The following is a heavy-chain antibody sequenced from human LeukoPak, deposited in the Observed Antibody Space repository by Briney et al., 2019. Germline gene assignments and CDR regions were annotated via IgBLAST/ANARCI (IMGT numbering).Heavy chain of an antibody. CDR2: IKTDGSEK. CDR3: ASDTYYDILTGLVFDP. V-gene: IGHV3-7*01. D-gene: IGHD3-9*01. CDR1: GFTFSSYW. J-gene: IGHJ5*02. Sequence: PGGSLRLSCAASGFTFSSYWMTWVRQAPGRGLEWVANIKTDGSEKHYVDSVEGRFTISRDNARNSLYLQMNSLRAEDTAVYYCASDTYYDILTGLVFDPWGQGTLVTVSS.